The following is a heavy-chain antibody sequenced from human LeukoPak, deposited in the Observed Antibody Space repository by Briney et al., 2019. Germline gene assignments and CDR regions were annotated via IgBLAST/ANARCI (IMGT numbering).Heavy chain of an antibody. D-gene: IGHD3-10*01. J-gene: IGHJ4*02. CDR3: ARAEDGSGSSYPDY. Sequence: GGSLRLSCAASGFTFSSYSMSWVRQAPGKGLEWVSSISSSSSDIYDADSVKGRFTISRDNAKNSLYLQMNSLRAEDTAVYYCARAEDGSGSSYPDYWGQGTLVTVSS. V-gene: IGHV3-21*01. CDR1: GFTFSSYS. CDR2: ISSSSSDI.